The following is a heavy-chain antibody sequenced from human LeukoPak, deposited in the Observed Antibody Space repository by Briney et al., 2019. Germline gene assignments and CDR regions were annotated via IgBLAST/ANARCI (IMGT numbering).Heavy chain of an antibody. CDR3: ARDPVGDSTALDY. CDR2: ISSSGSTI. V-gene: IGHV3-48*04. CDR1: GFTFSSYS. D-gene: IGHD3-22*01. Sequence: GGSLRLSCAASGFTFSSYSVNWVRQAPGKGLEWVSYISSSGSTIYYADSVKGRFTISRDNAKNSLYLQMNSLRAEDTAVYYCARDPVGDSTALDYWGQGTLVTVSS. J-gene: IGHJ4*02.